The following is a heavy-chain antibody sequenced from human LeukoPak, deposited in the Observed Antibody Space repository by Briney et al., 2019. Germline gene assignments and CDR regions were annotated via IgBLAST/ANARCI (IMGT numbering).Heavy chain of an antibody. V-gene: IGHV1-2*02. CDR2: IIPNNGGT. CDR3: ASANQNYFDY. CDR1: AYTFTGYY. Sequence: ASVKVSCKTSAYTFTGYYMHWVRQAPGQGLEWMGWIIPNNGGTNYAQKFQGRVTMTRDTSISTAFMELSRLRSDDTAIYYCASANQNYFDYWGQGTLVTVSS. J-gene: IGHJ4*02.